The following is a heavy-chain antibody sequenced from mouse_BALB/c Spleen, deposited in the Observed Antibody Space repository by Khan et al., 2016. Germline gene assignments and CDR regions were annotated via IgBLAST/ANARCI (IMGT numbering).Heavy chain of an antibody. CDR1: GYSITSGYG. CDR3: ARKARIKY. J-gene: IGHJ2*01. V-gene: IGHV3-1*02. Sequence: EVQLQESGPGLVKPSQSLSLTCTVTGYSITSGYGRHWIRQFPGNKLEWMGYITYSGSTNYNPSLKSRIAITRDTSKNHFFLHLNSVTTEDTATDNWARKARIKYWGQGTTLTVSS. CDR2: ITYSGST. D-gene: IGHD3-2*02.